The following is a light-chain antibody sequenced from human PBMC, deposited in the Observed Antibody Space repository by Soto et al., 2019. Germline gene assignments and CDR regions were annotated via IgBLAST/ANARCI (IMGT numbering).Light chain of an antibody. J-gene: IGKJ5*01. CDR3: QQYNKWPIT. Sequence: EILLTQSPDTLSLSPVERATLSCRASQTVSSNYLAWCQQRPGQAPRLLIYRASSRAAGLPDRFSGSGSETEFTLTISTLQSEDFAVYYCQQYNKWPITFGQGTRLEIK. CDR1: QTVSSN. CDR2: RAS. V-gene: IGKV3-15*01.